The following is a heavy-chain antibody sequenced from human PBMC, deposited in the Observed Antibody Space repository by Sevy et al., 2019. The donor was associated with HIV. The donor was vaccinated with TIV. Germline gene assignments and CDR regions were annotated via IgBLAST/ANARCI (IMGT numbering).Heavy chain of an antibody. V-gene: IGHV3-7*01. J-gene: IGHJ6*01. Sequence: GGSLRLSCVGAGISISSHWMNWVRQSPGKGLEWVANINQDGSKIYYVGSVKGRFTISRANARNSGYLQMHSLSVEDSGVYYCARAMGVWGQGTTVTVSS. CDR2: INQDGSKI. CDR3: ARAMGV. CDR1: GISISSHW.